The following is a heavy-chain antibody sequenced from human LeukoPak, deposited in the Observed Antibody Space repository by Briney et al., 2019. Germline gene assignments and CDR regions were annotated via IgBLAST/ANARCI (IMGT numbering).Heavy chain of an antibody. CDR2: INAGNGNT. V-gene: IGHV1-3*01. D-gene: IGHD2-8*01. J-gene: IGHJ4*02. CDR1: GYTFTSYA. Sequence: ASVKVSCKASGYTFTSYAMHWVRQAPGQRLAWMGWINAGNGNTKYSQKFQGRVTITRDTSADTAYMELSSLRSEDTAVYYCARLKYCTNGVCYAGFDYWGQGTLVTVSS. CDR3: ARLKYCTNGVCYAGFDY.